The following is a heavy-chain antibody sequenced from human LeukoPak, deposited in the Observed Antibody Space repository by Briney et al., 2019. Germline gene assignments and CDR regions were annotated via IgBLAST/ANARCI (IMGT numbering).Heavy chain of an antibody. CDR1: GFSFTSNW. D-gene: IGHD3-22*01. CDR2: IYPADSDT. J-gene: IGHJ4*02. Sequence: GASLKISCKGSGFSFTSNWIGWVRQMPGKGLEWMGIIYPADSDTRYSPSFQGQVTFSADTSINTAYLQWTSLKASDTAMYYCARDLDSRFDSWGQGTLVTVSS. V-gene: IGHV5-51*01. CDR3: ARDLDSRFDS.